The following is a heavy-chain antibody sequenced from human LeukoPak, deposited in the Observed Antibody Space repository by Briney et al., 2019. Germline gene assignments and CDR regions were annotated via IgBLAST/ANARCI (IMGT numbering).Heavy chain of an antibody. CDR1: GFSFSTHK. J-gene: IGHJ1*01. CDR2: ISYDGTKI. D-gene: IGHD3-3*02. Sequence: GESLRLSCAASGFSFSTHKMSWVRQAPGKGLEWVAVISYDGTKIYYADSAKGRFTISRDNSKNMVYLQMNSLRAEDTALYYCARDSVKLPGISYFDNWGQGTLVTVSS. V-gene: IGHV3-30-3*01. CDR3: ARDSVKLPGISYFDN.